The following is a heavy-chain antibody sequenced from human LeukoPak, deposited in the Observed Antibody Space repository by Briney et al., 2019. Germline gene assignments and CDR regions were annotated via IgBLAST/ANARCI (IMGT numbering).Heavy chain of an antibody. Sequence: ASVKVSCEASGYTFTSYEINWVRRATGQGLEWMGWMSPNSGNTGYAQKFQGRVTMTRDTSISTAYMELGSLTSEDTAVYYCARNQRAIYDSSGYWSNWFDPWGQGTLVTVSS. D-gene: IGHD3-22*01. CDR1: GYTFTSYE. CDR3: ARNQRAIYDSSGYWSNWFDP. V-gene: IGHV1-8*01. CDR2: MSPNSGNT. J-gene: IGHJ5*02.